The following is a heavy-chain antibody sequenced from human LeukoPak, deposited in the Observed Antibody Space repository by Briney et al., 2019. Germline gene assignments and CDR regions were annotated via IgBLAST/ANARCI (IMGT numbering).Heavy chain of an antibody. J-gene: IGHJ5*02. V-gene: IGHV3-21*01. CDR3: AKVTMGDVWFDP. CDR1: GFTFSRSS. Sequence: GGSLRLSCAASGFTFSRSSMNWVRQAPGKGLEWVSSISSGSSYIYYADSVKGRFTISRDNAKNSLYLQMNSLRAEDTAVYYCAKVTMGDVWFDPWGQRTLVTVSS. CDR2: ISSGSSYI. D-gene: IGHD3-16*01.